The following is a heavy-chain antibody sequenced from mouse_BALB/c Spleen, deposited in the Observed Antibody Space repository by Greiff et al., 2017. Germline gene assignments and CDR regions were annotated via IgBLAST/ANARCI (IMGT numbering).Heavy chain of an antibody. J-gene: IGHJ3*01. CDR2: ISSGGSYT. Sequence: EVQVVESGGGLVKPGGSLKLSCAASGFTFSSYAMSWVRQSPEKRLEWVAEISSGGSYTYYPDTVTGRFTISRDNAKNTLYLEMSSLRSEDTAMYYCASPPLTGRFAYWGQGTLVTVSA. CDR1: GFTFSSYA. V-gene: IGHV5-9-4*01. CDR3: ASPPLTGRFAY. D-gene: IGHD4-1*01.